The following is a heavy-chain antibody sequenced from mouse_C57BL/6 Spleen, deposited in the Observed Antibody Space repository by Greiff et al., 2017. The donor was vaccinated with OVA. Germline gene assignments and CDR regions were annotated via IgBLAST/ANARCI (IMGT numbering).Heavy chain of an antibody. CDR1: GFTFSSYA. CDR2: ISDGGSYT. J-gene: IGHJ2*01. D-gene: IGHD2-5*01. CDR3: AREGSNCLDY. Sequence: EVKLVESGGGLVKPGGSLKLSCAASGFTFSSYAMSWVRQTPEKRLEWVATISDGGSYTYYPDNVKGRFTISRDNAKNNLYLQMSHLKSEDTAMYYCAREGSNCLDYWGQGTTLTVSS. V-gene: IGHV5-4*01.